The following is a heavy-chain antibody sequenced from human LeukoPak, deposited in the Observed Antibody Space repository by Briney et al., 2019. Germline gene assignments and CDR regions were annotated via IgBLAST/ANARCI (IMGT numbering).Heavy chain of an antibody. D-gene: IGHD6-19*01. CDR2: ISAYNGDT. V-gene: IGHV1-18*04. CDR1: GYTFNKYG. Sequence: ASVKVPCKASGYTFNKYGFSWVRQAPGQGLEWMGWISAYNGDTKYAQKLQGRVTMTTDTSTSTAYMELRSLTSDDTAVYYCARDPSNTSGWYVYFDYWGQGTLVTVSS. J-gene: IGHJ4*02. CDR3: ARDPSNTSGWYVYFDY.